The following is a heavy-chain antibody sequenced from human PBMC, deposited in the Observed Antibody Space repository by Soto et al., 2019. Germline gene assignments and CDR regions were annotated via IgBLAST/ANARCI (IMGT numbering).Heavy chain of an antibody. CDR3: ARGSPLSSSFPLDY. Sequence: QMQLQESGPGLVKPSETLSLTCTVSGGSISPYYWSWIRQPPGKGLEWIGYIYYTGSTNYSPSLKSRVTISLDTSKNQFSLKLISLTAADTAVYHCARGSPLSSSFPLDYWGQGTLVAVSS. J-gene: IGHJ4*02. D-gene: IGHD6-6*01. CDR2: IYYTGST. V-gene: IGHV4-59*12. CDR1: GGSISPYY.